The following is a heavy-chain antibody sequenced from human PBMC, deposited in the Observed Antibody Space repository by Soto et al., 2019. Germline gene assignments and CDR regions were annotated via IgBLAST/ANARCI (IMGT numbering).Heavy chain of an antibody. V-gene: IGHV3-21*01. CDR1: GFTFSSYS. CDR3: ARDQPRYSYGYGLGY. CDR2: ISSSSSYI. J-gene: IGHJ4*02. Sequence: EVQLVETGGGLVKPGGSLRLSCAASGFTFSSYSMNWVRQAPGKGLEWVSSISSSSSYIYYADSVKGRFTISRDNAKNSLYLQMNSLSAEDTALYYCARDQPRYSYGYGLGYWGQGTLVTVSS. D-gene: IGHD5-18*01.